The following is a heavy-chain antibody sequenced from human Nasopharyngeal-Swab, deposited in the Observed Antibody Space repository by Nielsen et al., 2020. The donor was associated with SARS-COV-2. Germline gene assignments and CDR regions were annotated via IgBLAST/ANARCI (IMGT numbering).Heavy chain of an antibody. Sequence: GESLKISCAASGFTFSSYAMSWVRQAPGKGLEWVSAISGSGGGTYYADSVKGRFTISRDNSKNTLYLQMNSLRAEDTAVYYCAKDIEYYDFWSGHYYYYMDVWGKGTTVTVSS. J-gene: IGHJ6*03. D-gene: IGHD3-3*01. CDR3: AKDIEYYDFWSGHYYYYMDV. CDR1: GFTFSSYA. V-gene: IGHV3-23*01. CDR2: ISGSGGGT.